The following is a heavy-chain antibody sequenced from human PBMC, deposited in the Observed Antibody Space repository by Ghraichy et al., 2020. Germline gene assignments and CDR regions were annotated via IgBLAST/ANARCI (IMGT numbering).Heavy chain of an antibody. CDR1: NYTFPSYG. CDR3: ARVLQWVKGAYDI. J-gene: IGHJ3*02. CDR2: ISAYSVST. Sequence: ASVKVSCKASNYTFPSYGIAWVLQAPGQGLEWMGRISAYSVSTNYAQKFQGRVTMTTDTSTNTAHMELRSLRSDDTAVYYCARVLQWVKGAYDIWGQGTMVTVSS. D-gene: IGHD1-26*01. V-gene: IGHV1-18*01.